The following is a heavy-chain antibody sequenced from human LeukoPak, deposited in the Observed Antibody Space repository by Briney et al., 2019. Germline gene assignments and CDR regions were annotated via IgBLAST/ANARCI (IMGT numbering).Heavy chain of an antibody. CDR3: ARTYRSGERFDP. D-gene: IGHD3-16*01. J-gene: IGHJ5*02. CDR1: GGSISSGGYY. Sequence: SETLSLTCTVSGGSISSGGYYWSWIRQHPGKGLEWIGYIYYSGSTYYNPSLKSRVTISVDTPKNQFSLKLSSVTAADTAVYYCARTYRSGERFDPWGQGTLVTVSS. CDR2: IYYSGST. V-gene: IGHV4-31*03.